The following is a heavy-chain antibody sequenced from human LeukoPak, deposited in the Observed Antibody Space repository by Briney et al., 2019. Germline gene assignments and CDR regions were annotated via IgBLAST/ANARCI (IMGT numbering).Heavy chain of an antibody. CDR3: ARDGDYCSSTSCYGELFDY. CDR2: ISSSGSTI. Sequence: GGSLRLSCAASGFTFSSYEMNWVRQAPGKELEWVSYISSSGSTIYYADSVKGRFTISRDSAKNSLYLQMNSLRAEDTAVYYCARDGDYCSSTSCYGELFDYWGQGTLVTVSS. CDR1: GFTFSSYE. V-gene: IGHV3-48*03. D-gene: IGHD2-2*01. J-gene: IGHJ4*02.